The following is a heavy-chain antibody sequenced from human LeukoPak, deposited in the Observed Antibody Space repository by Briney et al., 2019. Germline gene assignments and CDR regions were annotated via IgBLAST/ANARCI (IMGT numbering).Heavy chain of an antibody. Sequence: SETLSLTCAVYGGSFSGYYWSWIRQPPGKGLEWIGEINHSGSTNYNPSLKSRVTISVDTSKNQFSLKLSSVTAADTAVYYCASLVDYDSSGYYVPDYWGQGTLVTVSS. J-gene: IGHJ4*02. CDR3: ASLVDYDSSGYYVPDY. CDR2: INHSGST. D-gene: IGHD3-22*01. CDR1: GGSFSGYY. V-gene: IGHV4-34*01.